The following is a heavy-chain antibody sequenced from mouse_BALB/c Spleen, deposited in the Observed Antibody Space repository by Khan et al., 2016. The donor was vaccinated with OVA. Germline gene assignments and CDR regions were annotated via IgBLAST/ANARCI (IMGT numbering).Heavy chain of an antibody. CDR3: ARYGNYEGSYYFDY. CDR1: GDSITSGY. J-gene: IGHJ2*01. CDR2: ITYSGST. V-gene: IGHV3-8*02. D-gene: IGHD2-1*01. Sequence: EVQLQESGPSLVKPSQTLSLTCSVTGDSITSGYWNWIRKFPGNKLEYMGYITYSGSTYYNPSLKSRITITRDTSKNQYDLHVKSVTTEDTSTYYCARYGNYEGSYYFDYWGQGTTLTVSS.